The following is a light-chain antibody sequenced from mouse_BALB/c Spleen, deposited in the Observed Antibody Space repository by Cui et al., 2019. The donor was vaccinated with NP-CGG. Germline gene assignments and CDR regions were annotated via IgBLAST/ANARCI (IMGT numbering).Light chain of an antibody. CDR2: GTN. CDR3: ALWYSNHWV. CDR1: IGAVTTSNY. J-gene: IGLJ1*01. V-gene: IGLV1*01. Sequence: QAVVNQESALTTSPGETVTLTCRSSIGAVTTSNYANWVQEKPDHLFTGLIGGTNNRAPGVPARLSGSLIGDKAALTITGAQTEDEAIYFCALWYSNHWVFGGGTKLTVL.